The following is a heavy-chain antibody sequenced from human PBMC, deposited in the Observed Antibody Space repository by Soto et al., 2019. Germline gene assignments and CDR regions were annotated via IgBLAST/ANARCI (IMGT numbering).Heavy chain of an antibody. Sequence: ASVKVSCKASGYTFTTHAMHWVRQAPGQSLEWMGWINGGTGQTKHSQRFQGRVNITRDTSAGTAYMELSSLRSDDTAVYYCARDLYDFWSGYPSPNWFDPWGQGTLVTVSS. CDR1: GYTFTTHA. CDR2: INGGTGQT. V-gene: IGHV1-3*01. J-gene: IGHJ5*02. CDR3: ARDLYDFWSGYPSPNWFDP. D-gene: IGHD3-3*01.